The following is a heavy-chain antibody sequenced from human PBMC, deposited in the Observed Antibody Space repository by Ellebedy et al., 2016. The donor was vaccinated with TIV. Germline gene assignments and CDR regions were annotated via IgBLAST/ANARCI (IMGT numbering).Heavy chain of an antibody. CDR3: ARKSVYCSGGSCFNGMDV. CDR1: GGSISSYY. CDR2: IYYSGST. J-gene: IGHJ6*02. Sequence: MPSETLSLTCTVSGGSISSYYWSWIRQSPGKGLEWIGYIYYSGSTNYNPSLKSRVTISVDTSKNQFSLKLSSVTAADTAVYYCARKSVYCSGGSCFNGMDVWGQGTTVTVSS. D-gene: IGHD2-15*01. V-gene: IGHV4-59*08.